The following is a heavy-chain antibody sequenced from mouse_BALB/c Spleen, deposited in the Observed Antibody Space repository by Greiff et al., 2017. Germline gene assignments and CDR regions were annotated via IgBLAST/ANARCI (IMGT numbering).Heavy chain of an antibody. J-gene: IGHJ4*01. Sequence: EVKLMESGGGLVQPGGSLKLSCAASGFTFSSYTMSWVRQTPEKRLEWVAYISNGGGSTYYPDTVKGRFTISRDNAKNTLYLQMSSLKSEDTAMYYCARQGPRLPDYAMDYWGQGTSVTVSS. V-gene: IGHV5-12-2*01. CDR3: ARQGPRLPDYAMDY. CDR1: GFTFSSYT. CDR2: ISNGGGST. D-gene: IGHD6-1*01.